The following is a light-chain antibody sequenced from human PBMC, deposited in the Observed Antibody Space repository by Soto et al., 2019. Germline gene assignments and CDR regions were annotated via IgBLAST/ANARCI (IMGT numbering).Light chain of an antibody. CDR3: GSKAGSNKHVV. Sequence: QSVLTQPPSASGSPGQSVTISCAGSSSDIGASNSVSWYQQHPGKAPKLLISEVTKLPSGVPDRFSGSKSGNTASLTVSGLQADDEADYYCGSKAGSNKHVVFGGGTQLTVL. CDR2: EVT. J-gene: IGLJ2*01. V-gene: IGLV2-8*01. CDR1: SSDIGASNS.